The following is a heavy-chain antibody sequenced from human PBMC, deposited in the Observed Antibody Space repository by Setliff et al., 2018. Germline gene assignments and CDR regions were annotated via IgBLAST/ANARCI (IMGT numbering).Heavy chain of an antibody. CDR1: GGSISSGSYY. CDR2: IYSSGST. Sequence: SETLSLTCTVSGGSISSGSYYWSWIRQPAGKGLEWIGRIYSSGSTNYNPSLKSRVTISVDTSKNQFSLKLSSVTAADTAVYYCARHPHYDSSGYRDYWGQGTLVTVSS. J-gene: IGHJ4*02. CDR3: ARHPHYDSSGYRDY. V-gene: IGHV4-61*02. D-gene: IGHD3-22*01.